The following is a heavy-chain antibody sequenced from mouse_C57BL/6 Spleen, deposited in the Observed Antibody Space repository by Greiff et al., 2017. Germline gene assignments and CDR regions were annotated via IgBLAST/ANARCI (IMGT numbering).Heavy chain of an antibody. D-gene: IGHD1-1*01. CDR2: IDPENGDT. J-gene: IGHJ2*01. V-gene: IGHV14-4*01. Sequence: VQLQQSGAELVRPGASVKLSCTASGFNIKDDYMHWVKQRPEQGLEWIGWIDPENGDTEYASKFQGKATITADTSSNTAYLQLSSLTSEDTAVYYCTTMGTGTVFDYWGQGTTLTVAS. CDR1: GFNIKDDY. CDR3: TTMGTGTVFDY.